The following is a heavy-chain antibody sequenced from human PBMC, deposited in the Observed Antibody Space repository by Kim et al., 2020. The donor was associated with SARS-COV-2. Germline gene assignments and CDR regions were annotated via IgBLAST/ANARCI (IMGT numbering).Heavy chain of an antibody. CDR3: ARVFTSRKRGCSLTPWVFDY. D-gene: IGHD5-18*01. CDR1: GFTFSSYA. CDR2: ISYDGSNK. V-gene: IGHV3-30*04. J-gene: IGHJ4*02. Sequence: GGSLRLSCAASGFTFSSYAMHWVRQAPGKGLEWVAVISYDGSNKYYADSVKGRFTISRDNSKNTLYLQMNSLRAEDTAVYYCARVFTSRKRGCSLTPWVFDYWGPGTLVTVSS.